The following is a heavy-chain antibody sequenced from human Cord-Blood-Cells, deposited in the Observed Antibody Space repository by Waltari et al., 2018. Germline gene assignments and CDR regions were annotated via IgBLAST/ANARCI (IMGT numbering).Heavy chain of an antibody. CDR3: ASQVSDSSSEDY. CDR2: MNPNSGNT. V-gene: IGHV1-8*01. CDR1: GYTFTSYD. D-gene: IGHD6-6*01. J-gene: IGHJ4*02. Sequence: QVQLVQSGAEVKKPGASVKVSCKASGYTFTSYDIHWVRQATGQGLEWMGWMNPNSGNTGYAQKFQGRVTMTRNTSISTAYMELSSLRSEDTAVYYCASQVSDSSSEDYWGQGTLVTVSS.